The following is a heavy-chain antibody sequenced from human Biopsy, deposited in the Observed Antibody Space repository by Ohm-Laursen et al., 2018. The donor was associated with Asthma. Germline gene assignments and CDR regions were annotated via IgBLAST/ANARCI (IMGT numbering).Heavy chain of an antibody. V-gene: IGHV4-39*01. CDR3: VRHQYSSSWSTFEY. CDR1: GGSITSSSYY. CDR2: MYHSGTP. Sequence: SETLSLTCTVSGGSITSSSYYWGWIRQPPGKGMEWIGSMYHSGTPYYHPSLKSRATISVDTSKDQLSLKMTSVTAADTAVYFCVRHQYSSSWSTFEYWGQGALVTVSS. J-gene: IGHJ4*02. D-gene: IGHD3-22*01.